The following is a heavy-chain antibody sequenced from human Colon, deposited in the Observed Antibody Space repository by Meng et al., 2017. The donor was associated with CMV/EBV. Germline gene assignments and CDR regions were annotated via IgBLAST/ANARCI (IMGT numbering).Heavy chain of an antibody. V-gene: IGHV3-66*02. CDR3: ARVRAAEAETRRGNGMDV. J-gene: IGHJ6*02. CDR2: LYGDNIT. D-gene: IGHD4-11*01. Sequence: GESLKISCAASGFSVTSNYMNWVRQAPGKGLEWVAVLYGDNITHYADSVKGRFTVFRDSSKNIMFLQMNNLRGEDTAVYYCARVRAAEAETRRGNGMDVWGQGTTVTVSS. CDR1: GFSVTSNY.